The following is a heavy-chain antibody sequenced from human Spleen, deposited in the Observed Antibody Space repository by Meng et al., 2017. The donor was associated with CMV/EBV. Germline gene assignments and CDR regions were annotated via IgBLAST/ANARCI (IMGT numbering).Heavy chain of an antibody. D-gene: IGHD2-2*02. V-gene: IGHV3-48*04. CDR2: ITSSSSTI. J-gene: IGHJ6*02. CDR3: ARAYCSSTSCYIYRYYYYGMDV. CDR1: GFTFSSYN. Sequence: GESLKISCAASGFTFSSYNMNWVRQAPGKGLEWVSYITSSSSTIYYAHSVKGRFTISRDNAKNSLYLQMNSLRAEDTAVYYCARAYCSSTSCYIYRYYYYGMDVWGQGTTVTVSS.